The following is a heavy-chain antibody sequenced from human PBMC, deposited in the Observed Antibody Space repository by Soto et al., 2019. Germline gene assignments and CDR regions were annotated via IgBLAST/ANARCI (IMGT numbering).Heavy chain of an antibody. CDR2: ISYDGSNK. V-gene: IGHV3-30*18. Sequence: ESGGGVVQPGRSLRLSCAASGFTFSSYGMHWVRQAPGKGLEWVAVISYDGSNKYYADSVKGRFTISRDNSKNTLYLQMNSLRAEDTAVYYCAKDQEMAYFDYWGQGTLVTVSS. J-gene: IGHJ4*02. CDR3: AKDQEMAYFDY. CDR1: GFTFSSYG. D-gene: IGHD5-12*01.